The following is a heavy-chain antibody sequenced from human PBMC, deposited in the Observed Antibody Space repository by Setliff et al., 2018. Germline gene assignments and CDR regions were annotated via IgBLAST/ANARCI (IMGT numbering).Heavy chain of an antibody. CDR3: ARVASGWWWFDY. CDR1: GFTFSTSA. CDR2: ISFDAIDK. D-gene: IGHD6-19*01. J-gene: IGHJ4*02. Sequence: GSLRLSCGASGFTFSTSAMHWVRQAPGKGLEWVAVISFDAIDKYYADSVKGRCTISRDNSKNPLYLQMNSLRAEDTAVYYCARVASGWWWFDYWGQGTLVTVSS. V-gene: IGHV3-30*14.